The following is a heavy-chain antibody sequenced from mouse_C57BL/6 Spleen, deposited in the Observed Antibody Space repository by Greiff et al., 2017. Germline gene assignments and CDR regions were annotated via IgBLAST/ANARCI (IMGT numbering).Heavy chain of an antibody. Sequence: VQLQQSGPELVKPGASVKISCKASGYKFTDYYMNWVKQSHGKSLEWIGDINPNNGGTSYNQMFKGKATWTVDKSSSTAYMELSSLTAEDSAVYYCVRLDYWGQGTTLTFSS. V-gene: IGHV1-26*01. J-gene: IGHJ2*01. CDR3: VRLDY. CDR2: INPNNGGT. CDR1: GYKFTDYY.